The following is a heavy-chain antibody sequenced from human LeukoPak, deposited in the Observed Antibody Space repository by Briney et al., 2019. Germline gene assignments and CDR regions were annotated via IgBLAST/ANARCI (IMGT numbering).Heavy chain of an antibody. J-gene: IGHJ4*02. CDR3: AKSGGLAAAGDY. CDR2: ISYDGSNK. D-gene: IGHD6-13*01. V-gene: IGHV3-30*18. Sequence: GGSLRLSCAASGSTFSSYGMHWVRQAPGKGLEWVAVISYDGSNKYYADSVKGRFTISRDNSKNTLYLQMNSLRAEDTAVYYCAKSGGLAAAGDYWGQGTLVTVSS. CDR1: GSTFSSYG.